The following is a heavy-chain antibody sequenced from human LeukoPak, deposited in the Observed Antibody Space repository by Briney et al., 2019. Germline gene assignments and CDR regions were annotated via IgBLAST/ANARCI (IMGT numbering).Heavy chain of an antibody. V-gene: IGHV3-9*03. CDR3: ARVVPAAIQDYYFDY. CDR1: GFTFDDYA. D-gene: IGHD2-2*02. CDR2: ISWNSGSI. Sequence: PGGSLRLSCAASGFTFDDYAMHWVRQAPGKGLEWVSGISWNSGSIGYADSVKGRFTTSRDNAKNSLYLQMNSLRPEDMALCYCARVVPAAIQDYYFDYWGQGTLVTVSS. J-gene: IGHJ4*02.